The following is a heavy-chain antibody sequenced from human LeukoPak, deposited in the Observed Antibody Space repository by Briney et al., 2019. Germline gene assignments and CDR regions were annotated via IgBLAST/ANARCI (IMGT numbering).Heavy chain of an antibody. CDR2: INQDGSEK. CDR1: GFTFSSYS. V-gene: IGHV3-7*04. Sequence: GGSLRLSCAASGFTFSSYSMTWVRQAPGKGLEWVANINQDGSEKYYVDSVRGRFAISRDNAKNSLYLQMNSLRPEDTAMYYCTGETYYCDHWGQGALVTVFS. J-gene: IGHJ4*02. CDR3: TGETYYCDH.